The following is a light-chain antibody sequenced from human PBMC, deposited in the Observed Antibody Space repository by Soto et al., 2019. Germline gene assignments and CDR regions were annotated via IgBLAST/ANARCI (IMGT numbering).Light chain of an antibody. CDR1: QTVSRY. Sequence: IQMTQSPGTLSLSQGESATLSFRASQTVSRYLAWYQQKPGQAPRLLIYDTSTRATGIPARFSGSGSGTDFTLTISSLQSEDFAVYYCQQYNNGLTFGQGTKVDIK. CDR3: QQYNNGLT. J-gene: IGKJ1*01. CDR2: DTS. V-gene: IGKV3-15*01.